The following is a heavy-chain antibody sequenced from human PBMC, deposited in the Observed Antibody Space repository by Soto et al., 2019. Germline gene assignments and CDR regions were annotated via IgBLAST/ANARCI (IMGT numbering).Heavy chain of an antibody. V-gene: IGHV4-4*02. CDR1: GGSISSSNW. CDR2: IYHSGST. CDR3: ASGGLDV. J-gene: IGHJ6*02. Sequence: QVQLQESGPGLVKPSGTLSLTCAVSGGSISSSNWWSWVRQPPGKGLEWIGEIYHSGSTNYNPSXKXRDXLSVNKHKNQFDLKLSSVTAADTAGYYCASGGLDVWGHGTTVTVSS.